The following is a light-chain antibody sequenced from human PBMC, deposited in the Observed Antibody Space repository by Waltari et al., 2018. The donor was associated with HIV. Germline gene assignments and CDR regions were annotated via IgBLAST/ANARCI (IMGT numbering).Light chain of an antibody. Sequence: SYELTQPPSVSVSPGQTARINCSADALAKQHTYWYQQRAGHVPVVVIYKYTYRPSGIPERFSGSSSGTIVTLTISGVQAEDEAVYYCQSADNTRTSVVFGGGTKLTVL. CDR2: KYT. CDR1: ALAKQH. CDR3: QSADNTRTSVV. V-gene: IGLV3-25*03. J-gene: IGLJ2*01.